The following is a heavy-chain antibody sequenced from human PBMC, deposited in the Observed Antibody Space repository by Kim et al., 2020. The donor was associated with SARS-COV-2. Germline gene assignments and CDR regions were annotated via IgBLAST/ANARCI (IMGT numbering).Heavy chain of an antibody. V-gene: IGHV3-30-3*01. CDR1: GFTFSSYA. CDR2: ISYDGSNK. D-gene: IGHD3-3*01. CDR3: ARGWFRDFWRGYGMDV. Sequence: GGSLRLSCAASGFTFSSYAMHWVRQAPGKGLEWVAVISYDGSNKYYADSVKGRFTISRDNSKNTLYLQMNSLRAEDTAVYYCARGWFRDFWRGYGMDVWGQGTTVTVSS. J-gene: IGHJ6*02.